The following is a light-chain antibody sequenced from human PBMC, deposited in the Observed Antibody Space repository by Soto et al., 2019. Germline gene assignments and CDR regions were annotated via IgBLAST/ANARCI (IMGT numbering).Light chain of an antibody. CDR2: EVS. Sequence: QSVLTQPPSASGSPGQSVTISCTGTSRDVVGYNYVSWYQQHPGKAPKLMIYEVSKRPSGLPDRFSGSKSGNTASLTVSGLQAEDEADYYCSSYAGSNNSPYVFGTRTKVTVL. J-gene: IGLJ1*01. CDR3: SSYAGSNNSPYV. CDR1: SRDVVGYNY. V-gene: IGLV2-8*01.